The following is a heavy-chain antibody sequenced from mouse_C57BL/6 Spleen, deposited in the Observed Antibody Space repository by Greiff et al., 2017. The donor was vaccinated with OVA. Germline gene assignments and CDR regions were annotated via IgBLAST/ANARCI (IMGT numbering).Heavy chain of an antibody. CDR1: GFTFSDYG. J-gene: IGHJ4*01. D-gene: IGHD2-3*01. CDR2: ISSRSSTI. Sequence: EVQLVESGGGLVKPGGSLKLSCAASGFTFSDYGMHWVRQAPEKGLEWVAYISSRSSTIYYADTVKGRFTLSRDNAKNTLFLQMTSLRSEDTAMYYCARRDGYYVLDYWGQGTSVTVSS. V-gene: IGHV5-17*01. CDR3: ARRDGYYVLDY.